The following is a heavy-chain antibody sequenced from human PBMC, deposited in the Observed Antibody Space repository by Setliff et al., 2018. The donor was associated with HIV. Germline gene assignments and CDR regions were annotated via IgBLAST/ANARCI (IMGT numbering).Heavy chain of an antibody. Sequence: PGESLKISCAASGFTFSSYSMNWVRQAPGKGLEWVSVISGSGGKTDYADSVKGRFVISRDNSKNSLYLQMNSLRAEDTAVYYCASRSDYWGQGTLVTVSS. CDR3: ASRSDY. CDR2: ISGSGGKT. V-gene: IGHV3-23*01. J-gene: IGHJ4*02. CDR1: GFTFSSYS.